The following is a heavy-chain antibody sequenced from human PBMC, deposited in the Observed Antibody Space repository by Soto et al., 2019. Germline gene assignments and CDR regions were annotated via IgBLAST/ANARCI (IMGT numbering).Heavy chain of an antibody. Sequence: GGSLRLSCTASGLTFGYYAMSWFRQAPGKGLEWVGFIRSKAYGGTTEYAASVKGRFTISRDDSKSIAYLQMNSLKTEDTAVYYCTRVVAILGWGQGTLVTVSS. J-gene: IGHJ4*02. V-gene: IGHV3-49*03. D-gene: IGHD3-3*01. CDR3: TRVVAILG. CDR2: IRSKAYGGTT. CDR1: GLTFGYYA.